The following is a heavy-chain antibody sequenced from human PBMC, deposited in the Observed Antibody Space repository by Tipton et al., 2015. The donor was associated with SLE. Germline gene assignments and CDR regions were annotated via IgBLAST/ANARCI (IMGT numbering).Heavy chain of an antibody. Sequence: SLRLSCAASGFTFSNYAMNWVRQAPGKGLEWVAVISYDGSNKYYADSVKGRFTISRDNSKNTLYLQMNSLRAEDTAVYYCAREAYSSGWYGLYFDYWGQGTLVTVSS. J-gene: IGHJ4*02. CDR2: ISYDGSNK. CDR1: GFTFSNYA. V-gene: IGHV3-30-3*01. D-gene: IGHD6-19*01. CDR3: AREAYSSGWYGLYFDY.